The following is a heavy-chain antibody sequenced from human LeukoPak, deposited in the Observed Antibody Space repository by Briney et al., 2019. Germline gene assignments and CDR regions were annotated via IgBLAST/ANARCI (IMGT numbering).Heavy chain of an antibody. J-gene: IGHJ4*02. Sequence: VASVKVSCKASGHTFTSYDINWVRQATGQGLEWMGWMNPNSGNTGYAQKFQGRVTITRNTSISTAYMELSSLRSEDTAVYYCARGTDYSNYVYDYWGQGTLVTVSS. CDR1: GHTFTSYD. CDR3: ARGTDYSNYVYDY. V-gene: IGHV1-8*03. D-gene: IGHD4-11*01. CDR2: MNPNSGNT.